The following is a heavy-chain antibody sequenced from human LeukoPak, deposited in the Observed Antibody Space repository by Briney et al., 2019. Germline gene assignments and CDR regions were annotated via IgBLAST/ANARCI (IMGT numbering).Heavy chain of an antibody. Sequence: GGCLRLSCAASGFTFSTYAMHWVRQAPGKGLEWVAVIPNDGSNKNYADSVKGRFTISRDNSKNTLYTLYLQMNSLRAEDTAIYYCAREYSQAFYFDYWGQGTLVTVSS. D-gene: IGHD5-18*01. V-gene: IGHV3-30-3*01. CDR2: IPNDGSNK. J-gene: IGHJ4*02. CDR3: AREYSQAFYFDY. CDR1: GFTFSTYA.